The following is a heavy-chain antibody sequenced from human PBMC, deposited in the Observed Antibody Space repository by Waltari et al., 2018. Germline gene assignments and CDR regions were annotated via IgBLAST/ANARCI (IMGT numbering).Heavy chain of an antibody. V-gene: IGHV4-39*01. D-gene: IGHD3-16*01. Sequence: QPQLQESGPGLLRPSETLSVTCTVSPDSISTPGYFWGWIRQPPGRGLEWVGSLFSTGTGLINPPPRSQAPRPRETPKNAFPLRWPPVPGQERPVNSWPGKIGSGRGEGNSVSGGRAPLSLSRQ. CDR3: PGKIGSGRGEGNSVS. CDR1: PDSISTPGYF. CDR2: LFSTGTG. J-gene: IGHJ2*01.